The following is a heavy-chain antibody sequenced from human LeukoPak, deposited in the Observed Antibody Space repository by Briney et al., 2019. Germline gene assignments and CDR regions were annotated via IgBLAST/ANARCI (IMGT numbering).Heavy chain of an antibody. J-gene: IGHJ5*02. CDR1: GFSLWTSG. CDR2: TTHDGMYT. CDR3: TKGGGISANPLDP. Sequence: GGSLRLSCAASGFSLWTSGIHWVRQAPGKGLEWLSLTTHDGMYTNYADSVKGRFTISTDTSKNTVYLQMNSLRPEDTAVYYCTKGGGISANPLDPWGQGTLVIVSS. V-gene: IGHV3-30*18. D-gene: IGHD4-23*01.